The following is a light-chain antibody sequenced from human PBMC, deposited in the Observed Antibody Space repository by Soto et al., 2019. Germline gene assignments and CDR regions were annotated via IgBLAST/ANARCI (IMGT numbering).Light chain of an antibody. V-gene: IGKV3-15*01. Sequence: ERVLTQYPATLSVSPGERATLSCRASQSISSNLAWYQQKPGQAPRLLIYGASTRATGIPASFSGSGSGTEFSLTISSLQSEDFAVYYCQQYNNLPGTFGQGTKVDIK. CDR3: QQYNNLPGT. CDR1: QSISSN. CDR2: GAS. J-gene: IGKJ1*01.